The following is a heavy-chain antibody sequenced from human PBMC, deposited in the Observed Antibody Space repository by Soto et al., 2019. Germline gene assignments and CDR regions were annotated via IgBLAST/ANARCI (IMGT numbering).Heavy chain of an antibody. CDR1: GGSISSGGYY. D-gene: IGHD5-18*01. CDR2: IYYSGST. J-gene: IGHJ4*02. Sequence: PSETLSLTCTVPGGSISSGGYYRSWIRQHPGKGLEWIGYIYYSGSTNYNPSLKSRVTISVDTSKYQFSLKLSSVTAADTAVYYCARDTPRGYSYGSFDYWGQGTLVTVSS. CDR3: ARDTPRGYSYGSFDY. V-gene: IGHV4-31*03.